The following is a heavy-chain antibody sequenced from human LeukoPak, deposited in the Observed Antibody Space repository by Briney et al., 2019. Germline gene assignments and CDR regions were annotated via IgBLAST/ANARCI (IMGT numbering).Heavy chain of an antibody. D-gene: IGHD6-19*01. V-gene: IGHV1-8*02. CDR2: MNPNSGNT. CDR1: GGTFSSYA. J-gene: IGHJ4*02. CDR3: ARVGVYYSSGWYGY. Sequence: ASVKVSCKASGGTFSSYAISWVRQAPGQGLEWMGWMNPNSGNTGYAQKFQGRVTMTRNTSISTAYMELSSLRSEDTAVYYCARVGVYYSSGWYGYWGQGTLVTVSS.